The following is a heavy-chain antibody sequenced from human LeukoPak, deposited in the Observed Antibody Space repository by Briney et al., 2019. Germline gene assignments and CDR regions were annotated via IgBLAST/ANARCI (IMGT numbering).Heavy chain of an antibody. CDR1: GFTFSSYG. J-gene: IGHJ4*02. V-gene: IGHV3-33*01. CDR2: IWYDGSNK. CDR3: ARDHSSSWSYFDY. D-gene: IGHD6-13*01. Sequence: PGRSLRLSCAASGFTFSSYGTHWVRQAPGKGLEWVAVIWYDGSNKYYADSVKGRFTISRDNSKNTLYLQMNSLRAEDTAVYYCARDHSSSWSYFDYWGQGTLVTVSS.